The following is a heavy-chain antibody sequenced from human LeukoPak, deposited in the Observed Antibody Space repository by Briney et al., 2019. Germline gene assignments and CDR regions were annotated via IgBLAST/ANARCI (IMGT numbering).Heavy chain of an antibody. CDR2: IYDSGDT. D-gene: IGHD3-10*01. J-gene: IGHJ4*02. CDR3: ARYGGSGTYFFDY. CDR1: GGSISSGGYA. V-gene: IGHV4-30-2*01. Sequence: SETLSLTCAVSGGSISSGGYAWSWIRQPPGKGLEWIGYIYDSGDTYYNPSLKSRVIISLDRSKNQFSLKLSSVTAADTAVYYCARYGGSGTYFFDYWGQGTLVIVSS.